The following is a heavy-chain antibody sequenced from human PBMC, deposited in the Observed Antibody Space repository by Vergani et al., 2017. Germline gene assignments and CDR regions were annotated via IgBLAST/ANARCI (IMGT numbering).Heavy chain of an antibody. Sequence: EVQLLESGGGLVQPGGSLRLSCAASGFTFNIYAMSWVRQAPGKGLEWVSTITGSGGSTYYADSVKGRFTISRDSSKNTLSLQMNSLRAEDTAIYYCAKLWTGGLGELSFFDYWGQGTLVTVSS. CDR2: ITGSGGST. V-gene: IGHV3-23*01. CDR1: GFTFNIYA. D-gene: IGHD3-16*02. CDR3: AKLWTGGLGELSFFDY. J-gene: IGHJ4*02.